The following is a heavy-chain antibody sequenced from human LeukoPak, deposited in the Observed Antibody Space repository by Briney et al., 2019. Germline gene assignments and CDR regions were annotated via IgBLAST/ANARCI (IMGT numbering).Heavy chain of an antibody. J-gene: IGHJ6*03. V-gene: IGHV1-2*02. Sequence: GASVKVSCKASGYTFTGYYMHWVRQAPGQGLEWMGWINPNSGGTNYAQKFQGRVTMTRDTSISTAYMELSRLRSDDTAVYYCARLTGRQGSYYYYMDVWGKGTTVTVSS. CDR1: GYTFTGYY. CDR2: INPNSGGT. CDR3: ARLTGRQGSYYYYMDV.